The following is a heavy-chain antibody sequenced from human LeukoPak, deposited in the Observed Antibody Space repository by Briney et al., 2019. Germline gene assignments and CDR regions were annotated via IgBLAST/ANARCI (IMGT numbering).Heavy chain of an antibody. V-gene: IGHV3-23*01. CDR2: ISGSGGST. D-gene: IGHD1-7*01. CDR1: GFTFSSYA. Sequence: PGGSLRLSCAASGFTFSSYAMSWVRQAPGKGLEWVSGISGSGGSTYYADSVKGRFTISRDNSKNTLYLQMNSLRAEDTAVYYCAKGRGLTGTTGYFDYWGQGTLVTVSS. CDR3: AKGRGLTGTTGYFDY. J-gene: IGHJ4*02.